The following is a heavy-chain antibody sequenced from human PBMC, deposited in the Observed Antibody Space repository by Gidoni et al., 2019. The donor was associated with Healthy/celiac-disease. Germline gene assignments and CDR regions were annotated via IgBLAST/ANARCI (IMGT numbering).Heavy chain of an antibody. Sequence: EVQLVESGGGLVKPGGSLRLSCAASGFTFSSYSMNWVRQAPGKGLEWVSSISSSSSYIYYADSVKGRFTISRDNAKNSLYLQMNSLRAEDTAVYYCARDQGYSYGFAGDYWGQGTLVTVSS. J-gene: IGHJ4*02. D-gene: IGHD5-18*01. CDR2: ISSSSSYI. CDR3: ARDQGYSYGFAGDY. CDR1: GFTFSSYS. V-gene: IGHV3-21*01.